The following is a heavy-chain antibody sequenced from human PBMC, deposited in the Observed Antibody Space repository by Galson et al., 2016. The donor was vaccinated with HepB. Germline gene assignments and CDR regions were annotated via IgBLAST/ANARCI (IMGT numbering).Heavy chain of an antibody. V-gene: IGHV1-69*13. D-gene: IGHD5-18*01. CDR2: IIPILGTT. Sequence: SVKVSCKASGDTFSSYAFSWVRQAPGQGLEWMGGIIPILGTTNYAQKFQGRVTITADESTSTAYMELSSLRSEDTAVYYCARDSYSYGVYYYYYMDVWGKGTTVTVSS. CDR3: ARDSYSYGVYYYYYMDV. CDR1: GDTFSSYA. J-gene: IGHJ6*03.